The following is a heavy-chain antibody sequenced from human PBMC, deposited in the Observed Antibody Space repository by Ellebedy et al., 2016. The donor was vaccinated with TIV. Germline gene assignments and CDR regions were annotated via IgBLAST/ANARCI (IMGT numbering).Heavy chain of an antibody. J-gene: IGHJ4*02. V-gene: IGHV3-30*10. CDR2: ISYDEGYK. Sequence: GESLKISCAASGFTFSSFAMHWVRQAPGKGLEWVAVISYDEGYKFYTDSVKGRFTVSRDNSKNTLFLQMDSLRGEDSAVYYCVRDASYTSSWFDYWGQGALVSVSS. CDR1: GFTFSSFA. CDR3: VRDASYTSSWFDY. D-gene: IGHD6-13*01.